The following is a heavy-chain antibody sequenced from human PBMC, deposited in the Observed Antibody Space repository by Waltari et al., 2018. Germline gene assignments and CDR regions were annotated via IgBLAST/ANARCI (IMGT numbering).Heavy chain of an antibody. CDR3: ARGRSSSP. CDR2: INHSGST. V-gene: IGHV4-34*01. CDR1: GRSFSGYY. J-gene: IGHJ5*02. Sequence: QVQLQQWGAGLLKPSETLSLTCAVYGRSFSGYYWSWSRQPPGKGLEWFGEINHSGSTNYNPSLKMRVTISVDTSKNQFSLKLSSVTAADTAVYDCARGRSSSPWGQGTLVTVSS. D-gene: IGHD6-6*01.